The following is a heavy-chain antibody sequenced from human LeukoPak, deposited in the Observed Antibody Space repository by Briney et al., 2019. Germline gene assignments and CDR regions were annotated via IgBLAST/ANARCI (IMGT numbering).Heavy chain of an antibody. J-gene: IGHJ6*02. D-gene: IGHD3-3*01. CDR1: GGSFSGNY. CDR2: INHSGST. CDR3: ARHGYNSWSGYSYEMDV. V-gene: IGHV4-34*01. Sequence: PSETLSLTCAVYGGSFSGNYWSWIRQPPGKGLEWIGEINHSGSTNYNPSLKSRVTISVDTSKNQFSLKLSSVTAADAAVYFCARHGYNSWSGYSYEMDVWGQGTTVTVSS.